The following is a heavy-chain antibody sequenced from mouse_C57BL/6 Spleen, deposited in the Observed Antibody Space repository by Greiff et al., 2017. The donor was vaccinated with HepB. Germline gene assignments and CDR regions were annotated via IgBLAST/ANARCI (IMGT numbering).Heavy chain of an antibody. D-gene: IGHD3-2*02. V-gene: IGHV5-4*01. Sequence: DVMLVESGGGLVKPGGSLKLSCAASGFTFSSYAMSWVRQTPEKRLEWVATISDGGSYTYYPDNVKGRFTISRDNAKNNLYLQMSHLKSEDTAMYYCARDRSEAWFAYWGQGTLVTVSA. CDR1: GFTFSSYA. J-gene: IGHJ3*01. CDR2: ISDGGSYT. CDR3: ARDRSEAWFAY.